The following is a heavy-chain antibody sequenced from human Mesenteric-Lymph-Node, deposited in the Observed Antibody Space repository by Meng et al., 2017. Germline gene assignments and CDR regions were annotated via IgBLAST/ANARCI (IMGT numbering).Heavy chain of an antibody. CDR1: GFTFSSYE. CDR3: AKDIGSGSYNEYYFDY. Sequence: GESLKISCAASGFTFSSYEMNWVRQAPGKGLEWVSYISSSGSTIYYADSVKGRFTISRDNSKNSLYLQMNSLRAEDTALYYCAKDIGSGSYNEYYFDYWGQGTRVTGSS. V-gene: IGHV3-48*03. J-gene: IGHJ4*02. CDR2: ISSSGSTI. D-gene: IGHD3-10*01.